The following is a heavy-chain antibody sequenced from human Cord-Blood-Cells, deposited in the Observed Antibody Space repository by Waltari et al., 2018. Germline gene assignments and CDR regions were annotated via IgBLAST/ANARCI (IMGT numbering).Heavy chain of an antibody. V-gene: IGHV4-38-2*02. J-gene: IGHJ3*02. Sequence: QVQLQESGPGLVKPSETLSLTCTVSGYSISSGYYWGWIRQPPGKGLEWIGSIYHGGRNYSNPTLKRRVTISVDTSKNQFSLKLGSVTAADTAVYYCARGTEVGAISGDAFDIWGQGTMVTVSS. D-gene: IGHD1-26*01. CDR1: GYSISSGYY. CDR3: ARGTEVGAISGDAFDI. CDR2: IYHGGRN.